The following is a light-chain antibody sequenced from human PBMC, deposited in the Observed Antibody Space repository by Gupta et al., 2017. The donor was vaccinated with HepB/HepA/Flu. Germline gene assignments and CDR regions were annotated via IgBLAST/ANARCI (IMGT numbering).Light chain of an antibody. J-gene: IGLJ2*01. CDR1: FSNIDTNY. CDR3: AAWDDSRRGWV. V-gene: IGLV1-47*01. Sequence: QSVLTQPPSASGTPGQRVTISCSGSFSNIDTNYVDWYQHLPGTAPKLLIYKNNQRPSGVPDRFSGAKSGTSASLAISGLRSEDEADYYCAAWDDSRRGWVFGGGTKLTVL. CDR2: KNN.